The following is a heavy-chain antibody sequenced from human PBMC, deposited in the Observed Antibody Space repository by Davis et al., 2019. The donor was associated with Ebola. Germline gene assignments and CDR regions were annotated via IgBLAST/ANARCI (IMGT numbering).Heavy chain of an antibody. V-gene: IGHV1-69*06. D-gene: IGHD6-6*01. J-gene: IGHJ4*02. CDR2: IIPIFGTA. CDR3: ARGSIAGYYFDY. CDR1: GYTFTGYY. Sequence: SVKVSCKASGYTFTGYYMHWVRQAPGQGLEWMGGIIPIFGTANYAQKFQGRVTITADKSTSTAYMELSSLRSEDTAVYYCARGSIAGYYFDYWGQGTLVTVSS.